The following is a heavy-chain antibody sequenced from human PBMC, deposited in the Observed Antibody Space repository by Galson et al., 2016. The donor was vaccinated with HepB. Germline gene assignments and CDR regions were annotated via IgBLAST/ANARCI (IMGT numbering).Heavy chain of an antibody. V-gene: IGHV3-74*01. CDR2: SNGDGSST. Sequence: SLRLSCAASGFTFSSYWVHWVRQAPGKGLVWVSRSNGDGSSTTYADSVKGRFTISRDNAKNTLYLQMNSLRAEDKAVHYCARVGCSTTSCYRHSPYYFDYWGQGTLVTVSS. CDR1: GFTFSSYW. J-gene: IGHJ4*02. CDR3: ARVGCSTTSCYRHSPYYFDY. D-gene: IGHD2-2*01.